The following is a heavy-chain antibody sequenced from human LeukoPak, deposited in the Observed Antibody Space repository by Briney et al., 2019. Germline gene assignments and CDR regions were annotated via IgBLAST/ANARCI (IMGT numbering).Heavy chain of an antibody. CDR1: GFTFSSYR. CDR2: ISSSSTSI. Sequence: GGSLRLSCAASGFTFSSYRLTWVRQVPGMGLEWVSHISSSSTSIYYADSVKGRFTISRDNAKNSLYLQMNSLRAEDTAVYYCARDLRQSDYYYYMDVWGKGTTVTVSS. CDR3: ARDLRQSDYYYYMDV. V-gene: IGHV3-48*01. J-gene: IGHJ6*03.